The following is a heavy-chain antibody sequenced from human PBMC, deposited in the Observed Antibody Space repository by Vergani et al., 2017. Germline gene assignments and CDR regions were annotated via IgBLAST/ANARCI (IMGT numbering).Heavy chain of an antibody. Sequence: QVQLVESGGDVVQPGGSLRLSCAASGFTFSSYGIHWVRQAPGKGREWVAFIRHDGSEKYYADSVGGRFTISRDSSKSTLYLERNSLSVEDTAMYCCAKIFGWDSSGFDDYWGQGTLVTVSS. CDR1: GFTFSSYG. J-gene: IGHJ4*02. D-gene: IGHD3-22*01. V-gene: IGHV3-30*02. CDR2: IRHDGSEK. CDR3: AKIFGWDSSGFDDY.